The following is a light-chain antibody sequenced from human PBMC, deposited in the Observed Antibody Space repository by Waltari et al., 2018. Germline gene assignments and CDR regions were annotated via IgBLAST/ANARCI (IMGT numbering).Light chain of an antibody. CDR2: EVS. CDR3: SSYTSSSSYV. J-gene: IGLJ1*01. V-gene: IGLV2-14*01. CDR1: SSDVGGYNY. Sequence: QSALTQPASVSASPGQSITISCTGTSSDVGGYNYVSWYQQHPGNAPKLMIYEVSYRPSGISNRFSGSKSGNTASLTISGLQAEDEADFYCSSYTSSSSYVFGTGTKVTVL.